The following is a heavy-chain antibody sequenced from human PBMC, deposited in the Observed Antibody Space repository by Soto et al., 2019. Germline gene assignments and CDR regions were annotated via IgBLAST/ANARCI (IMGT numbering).Heavy chain of an antibody. CDR3: ARQRTVTPTIDY. CDR2: IYYSGST. CDR1: GGSISSGGYY. J-gene: IGHJ4*02. V-gene: IGHV4-31*03. D-gene: IGHD4-17*01. Sequence: QVQLQESGPGLVKPSQTLSLTCTVSGGSISSGGYYWSWIRQHPGKGLEWIGYIYYSGSTYYNPSLKSRVTISVDTSKNQFSLKLSSVTAANTAVYYCARQRTVTPTIDYWGQGTLVTVSS.